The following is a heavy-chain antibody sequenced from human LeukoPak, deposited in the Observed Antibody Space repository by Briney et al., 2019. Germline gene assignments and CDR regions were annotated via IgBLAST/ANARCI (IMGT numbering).Heavy chain of an antibody. Sequence: GESLKISCKGSGYSFTSYWIGWVRQMPGKGLEWMGIIYPDDSDTRYSPSFQGQVTISADKSISTAYLQWSSLKASDTAMYYCARFADYYYYYMDVWGKGTTVTVSS. CDR3: ARFADYYYYYMDV. J-gene: IGHJ6*03. V-gene: IGHV5-51*01. CDR1: GYSFTSYW. CDR2: IYPDDSDT.